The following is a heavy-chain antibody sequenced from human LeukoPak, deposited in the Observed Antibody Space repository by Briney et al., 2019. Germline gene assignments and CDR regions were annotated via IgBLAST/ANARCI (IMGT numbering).Heavy chain of an antibody. Sequence: SETLSLTCTVSGGSVSGFYWSWIRQPAGKGLEWIGRLYTSGSTNYNPSLKSRVTMSVDTSKKLCSLKLTSVTAADTAMYYCAREDPQTTVPEGMDVWGQGTTVTVSS. J-gene: IGHJ6*02. D-gene: IGHD4-17*01. CDR1: GGSVSGFY. V-gene: IGHV4-4*07. CDR3: AREDPQTTVPEGMDV. CDR2: LYTSGST.